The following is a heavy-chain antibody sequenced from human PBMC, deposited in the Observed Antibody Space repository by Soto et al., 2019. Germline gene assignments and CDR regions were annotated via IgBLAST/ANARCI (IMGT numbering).Heavy chain of an antibody. CDR3: AKADLTVVVASWFDP. CDR1: GFTFSSYA. CDR2: ISVSGGST. D-gene: IGHD2-15*01. Sequence: PGGSLRRSCAASGFTFSSYAISWVRQAPGKGLEWVSAISVSGGSTYYADSVKGRFTISRDNSKNTLYLQMNSLRAEDTAVYYCAKADLTVVVASWFDPWGQGTLVTVSS. J-gene: IGHJ5*02. V-gene: IGHV3-23*01.